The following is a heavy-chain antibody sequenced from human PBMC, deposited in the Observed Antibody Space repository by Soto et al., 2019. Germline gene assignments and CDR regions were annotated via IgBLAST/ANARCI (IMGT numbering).Heavy chain of an antibody. J-gene: IGHJ4*02. CDR3: AKDGFMALLHFDS. CDR2: ISGGGDST. V-gene: IGHV3-23*01. D-gene: IGHD3-10*01. CDR1: GFTFSNYA. Sequence: PGGSLRLSCAASGFTFSNYAMNWVRQAPGKGLEWVSAISGGGDSTYYVDSVKGRFTISRDNSKNTLYLQMNSLRAEDTAVYYCAKDGFMALLHFDSWGQGTLVTVSS.